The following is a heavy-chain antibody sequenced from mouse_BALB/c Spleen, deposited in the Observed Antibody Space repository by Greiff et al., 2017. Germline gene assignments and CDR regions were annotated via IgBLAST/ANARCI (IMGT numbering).Heavy chain of an antibody. CDR3: ARGDYGFAY. Sequence: EVMLVESGPGLVKPSQSLSLTCTVTGYSITSDYAWNWIRQFPGNKLEWMGYISYSGSTSYNPSLKSRISITRDTSKNQFFLQLNSVTTEDTATYYCARGDYGFAYWGQGTLVTVSA. CDR2: ISYSGST. CDR1: GYSITSDYA. V-gene: IGHV3-2*02. J-gene: IGHJ3*01. D-gene: IGHD2-4*01.